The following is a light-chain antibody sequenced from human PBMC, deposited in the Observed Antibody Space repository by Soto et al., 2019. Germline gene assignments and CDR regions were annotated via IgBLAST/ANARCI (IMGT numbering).Light chain of an antibody. J-gene: IGKJ4*01. CDR1: QSISRS. CDR2: DAS. CDR3: HQYNDWPLT. V-gene: IGKV3-15*01. Sequence: EIVLTQSPAILSVSPGERATLSCRASQSISRSLAWYQQKPGQAPRLLISDASTRATGIPARFSGSGSGTEFTLTISSLQSEDFALYYCHQYNDWPLTFGGGTKVDI.